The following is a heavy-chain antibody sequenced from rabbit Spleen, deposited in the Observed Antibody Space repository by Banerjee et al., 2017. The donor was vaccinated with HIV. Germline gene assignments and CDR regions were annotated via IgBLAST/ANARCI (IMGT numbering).Heavy chain of an antibody. Sequence: QSLEESGGDLVKPGASLTLTCTASGVSFSNKAVMCWVRQAPGKGLQWIACINVVTGKAVYASWAKGRFTISKSSSSTVTLQMTSLTAADTATYFCARGSAAMAMVITGFYLTLWGQGTLVTVS. CDR1: GVSFSNKAV. CDR3: ARGSAAMAMVITGFYLTL. J-gene: IGHJ4*01. V-gene: IGHV1S40*01. D-gene: IGHD2-1*01. CDR2: INVVTGKA.